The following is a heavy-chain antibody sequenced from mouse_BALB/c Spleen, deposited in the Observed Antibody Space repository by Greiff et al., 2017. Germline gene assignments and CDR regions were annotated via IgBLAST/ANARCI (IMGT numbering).Heavy chain of an antibody. CDR2: ISSGGST. D-gene: IGHD2-1*01. CDR1: GFTFSSYA. J-gene: IGHJ3*01. V-gene: IGHV5-6-5*01. Sequence: EVHLVESGGGLVKPGGSLKLSCAASGFTFSSYAMSWVRQTPEKRLEWVASISSGGSTYYPDSVKGRFTISRDNARNILYLQMSSLRSEDTAMYYCARDGNYGFAYWGQGTLVTVSA. CDR3: ARDGNYGFAY.